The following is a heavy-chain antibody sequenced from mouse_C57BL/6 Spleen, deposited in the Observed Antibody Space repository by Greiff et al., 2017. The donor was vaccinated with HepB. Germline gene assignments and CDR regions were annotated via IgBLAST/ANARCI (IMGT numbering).Heavy chain of an antibody. Sequence: EVKLVESGGDLVKPGGSLKLSCAASGFTFSSYGMSWVRQTPGKRLEWVATISSGGSYTYYPDSVKGRFTISRDNAKNTLYLQMSSLKSEDTAMYYCARRNDYDEWFAYWGQGTLVTVSA. D-gene: IGHD2-4*01. V-gene: IGHV5-6*02. CDR1: GFTFSSYG. CDR2: ISSGGSYT. J-gene: IGHJ3*01. CDR3: ARRNDYDEWFAY.